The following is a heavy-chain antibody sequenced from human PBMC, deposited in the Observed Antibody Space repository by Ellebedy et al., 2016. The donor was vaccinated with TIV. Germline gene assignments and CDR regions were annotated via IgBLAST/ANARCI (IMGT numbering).Heavy chain of an antibody. J-gene: IGHJ5*02. CDR1: GFTVSSNY. CDR2: IKQDGSEK. V-gene: IGHV3-7*01. Sequence: GGSLRLSCAASGFTVSSNYMSWVRQAPGKGLEWVANIKQDGSEKYYVDSVKGRFTISRDNAKNSLYLQMNSLRAEDTAVYYCAREDSSGWYKFSSWGQGTLVTVSS. D-gene: IGHD6-19*01. CDR3: AREDSSGWYKFSS.